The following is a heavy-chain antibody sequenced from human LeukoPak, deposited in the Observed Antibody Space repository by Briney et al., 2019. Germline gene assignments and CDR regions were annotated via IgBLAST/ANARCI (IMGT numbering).Heavy chain of an antibody. Sequence: GGSLRLSCTASGFTFSGLWMGWVRQAPGKGLEWVATINQDESERYYVDSVKGRFTISRDNAKNTLYLQMNSLRAEDTAVYYCASRADTTFFDYWGQGALVTVSS. CDR1: GFTFSGLW. J-gene: IGHJ4*02. CDR3: ASRADTTFFDY. V-gene: IGHV3-7*01. D-gene: IGHD2-15*01. CDR2: INQDESER.